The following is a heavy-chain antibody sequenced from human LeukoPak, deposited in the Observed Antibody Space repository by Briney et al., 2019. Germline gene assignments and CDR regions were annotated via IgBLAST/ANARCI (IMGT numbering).Heavy chain of an antibody. J-gene: IGHJ4*02. CDR2: IIPIFGTA. CDR3: ARGSEGIEVAAL. Sequence: ASVKVSCKASGGTFSSYAISWVRQAPGQGLEWMGGIIPIFGTANYAQKFQGRVTLTRDTSISTAYMELNNLRSEDTAVYYCARGSEGIEVAALWGQGTLVTVSS. CDR1: GGTFSSYA. D-gene: IGHD6-19*01. V-gene: IGHV1-69*05.